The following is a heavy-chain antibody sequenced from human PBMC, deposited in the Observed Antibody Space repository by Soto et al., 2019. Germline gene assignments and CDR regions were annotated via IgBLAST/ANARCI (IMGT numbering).Heavy chain of an antibody. V-gene: IGHV1-18*01. CDR3: ARLGTSSYYDYVWGSYHFDY. J-gene: IGHJ4*02. CDR1: GYTFTSYG. CDR2: ISAYNGNT. Sequence: QVQLVQSGAEMKKPGASVKVSCKASGYTFTSYGISWVRQAPGQGLEWMGWISAYNGNTNYVQKLQGRVTMTTDTSTSTAYMELRSLRSDDTAVYYCARLGTSSYYDYVWGSYHFDYWGQGTLVTVSS. D-gene: IGHD3-16*02.